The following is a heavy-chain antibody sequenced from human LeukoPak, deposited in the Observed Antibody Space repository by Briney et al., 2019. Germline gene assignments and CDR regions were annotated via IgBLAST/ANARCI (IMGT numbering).Heavy chain of an antibody. CDR1: GCSFTYY. Sequence: GASVKVSCKTSGCSFTYYIYWVRQAPGQGLEWVGYISPNSGNTGYAQKFQGRVTMTRNTSISTAYMELSSLRSEDTAVYYCARGQVIDYWGQGTLVTVSS. D-gene: IGHD3-16*02. CDR2: ISPNSGNT. J-gene: IGHJ4*02. CDR3: ARGQVIDY. V-gene: IGHV1-8*01.